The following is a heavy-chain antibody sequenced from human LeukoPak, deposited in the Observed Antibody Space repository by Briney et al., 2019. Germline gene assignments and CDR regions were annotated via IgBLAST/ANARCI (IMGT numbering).Heavy chain of an antibody. CDR1: GFTFSRYW. V-gene: IGHV3-74*01. D-gene: IGHD3-9*01. Sequence: PVGSLRLSCAASGFTFSRYWMHWVRQAPGKGLVWVSRIKTDGGTSYADSVKGRFTISRDNAKNTLYLQMNSLRAEDTAVYYCVRDLNYWGQGTLVTVSS. J-gene: IGHJ4*02. CDR3: VRDLNY. CDR2: IKTDGGT.